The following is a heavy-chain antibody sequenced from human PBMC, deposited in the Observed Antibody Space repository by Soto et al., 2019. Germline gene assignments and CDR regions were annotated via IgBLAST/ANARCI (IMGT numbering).Heavy chain of an antibody. CDR3: ARERAVAGFDY. V-gene: IGHV1-8*01. CDR1: GYTFTSYD. J-gene: IGHJ4*02. D-gene: IGHD6-19*01. CDR2: MNPNSGNT. Sequence: QVQLVQSGAEVKKPGASVKVSCKASGYTFTSYDINWVRQATGQGLEWMGWMNPNSGNTGYAQKCQSTVTLTRNTSRSTAYMELSSLRSDDTAVYYGARERAVAGFDYWGQGTLVTVSS.